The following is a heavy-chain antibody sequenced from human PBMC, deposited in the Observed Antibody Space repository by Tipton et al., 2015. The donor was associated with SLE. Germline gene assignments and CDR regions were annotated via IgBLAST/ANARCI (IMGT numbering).Heavy chain of an antibody. CDR3: ARGVYSTACFDH. V-gene: IGHV4-4*08. D-gene: IGHD6-13*01. CDR1: GGSINNYY. CDR2: IHSNGRA. J-gene: IGHJ4*02. Sequence: TLSLTCAVSGGSINNYYGIWIRQPPGKGLELIGYIHSNGRANYNPSLSSRVTVSIDTWKNQFSLRLNSVTAADTAVYYCARGVYSTACFDHWGQGILVTVSS.